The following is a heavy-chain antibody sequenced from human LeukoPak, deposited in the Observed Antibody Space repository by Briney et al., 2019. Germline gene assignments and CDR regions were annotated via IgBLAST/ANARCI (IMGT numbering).Heavy chain of an antibody. CDR3: ATSYHSSSWYLEDY. Sequence: GGSLRLSCAASGFTFNNYNMNWVRQAPGKGLEWVSSISSISSSYIYYADSVKGRFTISRDNAKNSLYLQMNSLRAEDTAVYYCATSYHSSSWYLEDYWGQGTLVTVSS. D-gene: IGHD6-13*01. CDR2: ISSISSSYI. V-gene: IGHV3-21*01. J-gene: IGHJ4*02. CDR1: GFTFNNYN.